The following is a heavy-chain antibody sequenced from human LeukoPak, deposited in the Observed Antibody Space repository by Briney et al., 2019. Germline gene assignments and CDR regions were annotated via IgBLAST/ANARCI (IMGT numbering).Heavy chain of an antibody. CDR1: GGTFSSYA. Sequence: GASVKVSCKASGGTFSSYAISWVRQAPGQGLEWMGGIIPIFGTANYAQKFQGRVTITADESTSTAYMELSSLRTEDTAVYYCARDGRSFAFEYFDSWGQGTLVTVSS. CDR2: IIPIFGTA. CDR3: ARDGRSFAFEYFDS. V-gene: IGHV1-69*13. J-gene: IGHJ4*02. D-gene: IGHD3-3*01.